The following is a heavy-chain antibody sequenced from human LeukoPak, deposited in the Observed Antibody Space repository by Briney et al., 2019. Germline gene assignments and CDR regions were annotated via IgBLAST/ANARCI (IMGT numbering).Heavy chain of an antibody. CDR3: AKDPNGDYIGTFDI. CDR2: ISDSGGST. Sequence: GGSLRLSCAASGFTFSSYAMSWVRQAPGKGLEWVSAISDSGGSTYCADSVKGRFTISRDNSKNTLYLQMNSLRAEDTAIYYCAKDPNGDYIGTFDIWGQGTMVIVS. CDR1: GFTFSSYA. V-gene: IGHV3-23*01. D-gene: IGHD4-17*01. J-gene: IGHJ3*02.